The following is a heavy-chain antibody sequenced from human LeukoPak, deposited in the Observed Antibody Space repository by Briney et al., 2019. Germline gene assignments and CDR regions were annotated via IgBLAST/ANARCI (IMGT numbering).Heavy chain of an antibody. Sequence: PGGSLRLSCAASGFTFSSYEMNWVRQAPGKGLEWVSYVSANGDTIYYADSVRGRFTISRDNAKNSLFLLMNSLRAEDTAVYYCVSAYAGLLVYWGQGTLVTVSS. V-gene: IGHV3-48*03. J-gene: IGHJ4*02. D-gene: IGHD2-2*01. CDR3: VSAYAGLLVY. CDR2: VSANGDTI. CDR1: GFTFSSYE.